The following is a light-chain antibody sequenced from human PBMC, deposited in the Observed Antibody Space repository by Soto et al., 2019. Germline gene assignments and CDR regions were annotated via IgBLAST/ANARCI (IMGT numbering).Light chain of an antibody. J-gene: IGKJ3*01. CDR2: SAS. V-gene: IGKV1-39*01. CDR1: RTIYRG. Sequence: DIVMTQSPSSLSASVGDRVTITCRANRTIYRGLNWYHQKPGKAPRLLIFSASALQRGVPSRFSGSGSGTEFTLIISGLQPEDFGTYYCQQDFTSIFTFGPGTKVDV. CDR3: QQDFTSIFT.